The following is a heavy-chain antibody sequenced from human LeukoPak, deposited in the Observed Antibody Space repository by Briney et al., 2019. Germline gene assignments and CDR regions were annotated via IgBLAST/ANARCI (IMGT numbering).Heavy chain of an antibody. CDR1: GFTFSSYW. CDR3: ASGSHIVPVDY. CDR2: IKQDGSEK. Sequence: GGSLRLSCAASGFTFSSYWMSWLRQAPGKGREWVANIKQDGSEKYYVDSVKGRFTISRDNAKNSLYLQMNRLRAEDTAVYYCASGSHIVPVDYWGQGTLVTVSS. J-gene: IGHJ4*02. D-gene: IGHD2-2*01. V-gene: IGHV3-7*01.